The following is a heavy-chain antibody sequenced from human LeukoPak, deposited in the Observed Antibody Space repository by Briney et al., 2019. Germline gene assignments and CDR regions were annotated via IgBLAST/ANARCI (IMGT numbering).Heavy chain of an antibody. D-gene: IGHD3-10*01. Sequence: SVKVSCKASGGTFSSYAISWVRRAPGQGLEWMGRIIPIFGIANYAQKFQGRVTITADKSTSTAYMELSSLRSEDTAVYYCAREYTMVRENYYYGMDVWGQGTTVTVSS. V-gene: IGHV1-69*04. CDR2: IIPIFGIA. CDR3: AREYTMVRENYYYGMDV. CDR1: GGTFSSYA. J-gene: IGHJ6*02.